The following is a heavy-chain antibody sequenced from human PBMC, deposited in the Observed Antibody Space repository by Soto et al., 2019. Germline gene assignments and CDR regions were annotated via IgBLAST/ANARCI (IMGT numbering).Heavy chain of an antibody. J-gene: IGHJ4*02. D-gene: IGHD2-2*03. CDR2: IYSGGST. CDR1: GFTVSTNY. V-gene: IGHV3-53*01. CDR3: ARVWIGSFDY. Sequence: PGGSLRLSCAASGFTVSTNYMTWVRQAPGKGLEWVSVIYSGGSTYYADSVKGRVTISRDKSRNTLYLQMNSLRAEDTAVYYCARVWIGSFDYWGQGTLVTVSS.